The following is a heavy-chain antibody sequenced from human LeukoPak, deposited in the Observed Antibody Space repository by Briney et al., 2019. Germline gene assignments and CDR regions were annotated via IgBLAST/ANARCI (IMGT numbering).Heavy chain of an antibody. D-gene: IGHD2-15*01. CDR2: IYYSGST. V-gene: IGHV4-31*03. J-gene: IGHJ5*02. CDR1: GGSISSGGYY. CDR3: AREKGYCSGGSCYGSWFDP. Sequence: PSETLSLTCTVSGGSISSGGYYWSWIRQHPGKGLEWIGYIYYSGSTYYNPSLKSRVTISVDTSKNQFSQKLSSVTAADTAVYYCAREKGYCSGGSCYGSWFDPWGQGTLVTVSS.